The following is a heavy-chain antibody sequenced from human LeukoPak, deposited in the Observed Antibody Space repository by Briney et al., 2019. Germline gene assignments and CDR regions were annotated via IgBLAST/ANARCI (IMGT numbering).Heavy chain of an antibody. CDR2: IIPIFGTA. J-gene: IGHJ4*02. CDR1: GGTFSSYA. CDR3: ARSPSAAGFDY. V-gene: IGHV1-69*13. D-gene: IGHD1-14*01. Sequence: SVKVSCKASGGTFSSYAISWVRQASGQGLGWMGGIIPIFGTANYAQKFQGRVTITADESTSTAYMELSSLRSEDTAVYYCARSPSAAGFDYWGQGTLVTVSS.